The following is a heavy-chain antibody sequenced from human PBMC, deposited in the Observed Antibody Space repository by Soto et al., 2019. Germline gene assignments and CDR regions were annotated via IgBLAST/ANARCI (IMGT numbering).Heavy chain of an antibody. D-gene: IGHD6-13*01. J-gene: IGHJ4*02. CDR2: ISYGGNNK. Sequence: QVQVVESGGGVVQPGGSLRLSCAASGFTFSTSAMHWVRQAPGKGLEWMAMISYGGNNKYYADSVKGRFTISRDISESTLYLQMNSLGTEDTAVYYCAREEFEAGRGHFGYWGQGTLVSVSS. V-gene: IGHV3-30-3*01. CDR3: AREEFEAGRGHFGY. CDR1: GFTFSTSA.